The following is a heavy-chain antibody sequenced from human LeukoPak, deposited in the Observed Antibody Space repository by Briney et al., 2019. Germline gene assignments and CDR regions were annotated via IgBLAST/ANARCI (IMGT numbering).Heavy chain of an antibody. Sequence: GGSLRLSCAASGFTVSSNYMSWVRRAPGKGLEWVSVIYSGGSTYYADSVKGRFTISRHNSKNTLYLQMNSLRAEDTAVYYCAGAHGYSYGYNDYWGQGTLVTVSS. CDR1: GFTVSSNY. J-gene: IGHJ4*02. V-gene: IGHV3-53*04. D-gene: IGHD5-18*01. CDR2: IYSGGST. CDR3: AGAHGYSYGYNDY.